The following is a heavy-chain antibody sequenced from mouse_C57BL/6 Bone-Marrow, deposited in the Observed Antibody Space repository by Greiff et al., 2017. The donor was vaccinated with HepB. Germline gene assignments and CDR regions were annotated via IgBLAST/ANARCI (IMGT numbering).Heavy chain of an antibody. CDR1: GYTFTSYW. Sequence: QVQLQQPGTELVKPGASVKLSCKASGYTFTSYWMHWVKRRPGQGLEWIGNINPSNGGTNYNEKFKSKATLTVDKSSSTAYMQLSSLTSEDSAVYYCARCRNYLAWFAYWGQGTLVTVSA. CDR3: ARCRNYLAWFAY. V-gene: IGHV1-53*01. D-gene: IGHD2-1*01. CDR2: INPSNGGT. J-gene: IGHJ3*01.